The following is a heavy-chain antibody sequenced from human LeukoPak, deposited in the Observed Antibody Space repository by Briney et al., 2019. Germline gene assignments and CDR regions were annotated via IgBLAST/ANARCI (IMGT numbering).Heavy chain of an antibody. CDR3: ARLLISSSTLNAFDI. CDR1: GGTFSSYA. Sequence: SVKVSCKASGGTFSSYAISWVRQAPGQGLEWMGGIIPIFDTANYAQSFQGRVTFTADESTSTAYMELSSLRSEDTAVYYCARLLISSSTLNAFDIWGQGTMVTVSS. CDR2: IIPIFDTA. D-gene: IGHD2-2*01. J-gene: IGHJ3*02. V-gene: IGHV1-69*01.